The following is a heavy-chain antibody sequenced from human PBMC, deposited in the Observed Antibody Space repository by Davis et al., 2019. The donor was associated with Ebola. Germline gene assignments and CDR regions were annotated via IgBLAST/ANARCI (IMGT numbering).Heavy chain of an antibody. J-gene: IGHJ6*02. CDR1: GYTFTSYY. CDR2: INPSGGST. V-gene: IGHV1-46*01. CDR3: AREVDFWSLGDV. D-gene: IGHD3-3*01. Sequence: ASVKVSCKASGYTFTSYYMHWVRQAPGQGLEWMGIINPSGGSTSYAQKFQGRVTITRDTSASTAYMELSSLRSEDTAVYYCAREVDFWSLGDVWGQGTTVTVSS.